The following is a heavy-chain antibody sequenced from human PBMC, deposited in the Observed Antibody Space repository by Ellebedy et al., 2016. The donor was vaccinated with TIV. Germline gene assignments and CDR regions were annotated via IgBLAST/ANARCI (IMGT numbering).Heavy chain of an antibody. CDR2: IQQDGSEK. D-gene: IGHD4-23*01. J-gene: IGHJ4*02. Sequence: GESLKISCAASGFTFSSYWMSCVRQAPGKGLEWVANIQQDGSEKYYVDSVKGRFTISRDNAKNSLYLQMNSLRAEDTAVYYCARERGYGGSGADYWGQGTLVTVSS. CDR1: GFTFSSYW. V-gene: IGHV3-7*01. CDR3: ARERGYGGSGADY.